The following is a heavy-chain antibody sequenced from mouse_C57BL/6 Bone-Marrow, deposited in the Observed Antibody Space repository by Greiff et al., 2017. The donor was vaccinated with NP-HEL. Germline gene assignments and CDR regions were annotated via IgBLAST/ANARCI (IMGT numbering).Heavy chain of an antibody. CDR1: GFNIKDDY. CDR3: TTWGTTVVSCDY. D-gene: IGHD1-1*01. V-gene: IGHV14-4*01. CDR2: IDPENGDT. Sequence: VQLQQSGAELVRPGASVKLSCTASGFNIKDDYMHWVKQRPEQGLEWIGWIDPENGDTEYASKFQGKATITADTSSNTAYLQLSSLTSEDTAVYYCTTWGTTVVSCDYWGQGTTLTVTA. J-gene: IGHJ2*01.